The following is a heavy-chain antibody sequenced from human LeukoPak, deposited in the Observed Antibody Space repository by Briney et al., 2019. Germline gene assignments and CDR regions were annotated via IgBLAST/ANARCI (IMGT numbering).Heavy chain of an antibody. D-gene: IGHD5-18*01. V-gene: IGHV1-69*06. CDR1: GGSFSSYA. CDR3: AKQGAARQDYYMDV. Sequence: GASVTVSFKASGGSFSSYAISWVRQAPGQGLEWMGRIIPVFGTANYAQKFQERVTITADTVSNTAYLEVTSLTSDDTALYFCAKQGAARQDYYMDVWGNGTTVTVSS. J-gene: IGHJ6*03. CDR2: IIPVFGTA.